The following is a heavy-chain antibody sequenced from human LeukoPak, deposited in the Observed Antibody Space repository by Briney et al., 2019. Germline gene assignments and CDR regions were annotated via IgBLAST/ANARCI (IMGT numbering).Heavy chain of an antibody. Sequence: ASVKVSCKASGGTFSSYAISWVRQAPGQGLEWMGRIIPIFGTANYAQKFQGRVTITTDESTSTAYMELSGLRSEDTAVYYCARELKYYYDSSGYYDYWGQGTLVTVSS. CDR1: GGTFSSYA. CDR2: IIPIFGTA. D-gene: IGHD3-22*01. V-gene: IGHV1-69*05. J-gene: IGHJ4*02. CDR3: ARELKYYYDSSGYYDY.